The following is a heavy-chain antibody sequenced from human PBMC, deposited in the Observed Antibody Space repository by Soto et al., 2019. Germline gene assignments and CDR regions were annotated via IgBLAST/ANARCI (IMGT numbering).Heavy chain of an antibody. J-gene: IGHJ6*02. D-gene: IGHD6-6*01. CDR1: GGTFSSYA. V-gene: IGHV1-69*06. CDR3: ARGEYSSSSLVPHYHYSGMDV. CDR2: IIPIFGTA. Sequence: SVKVSCKASGGTFSSYAISWVRQAPGQGLEWMGGIIPIFGTANYAQKFQGRVTITADKSTSTAYMELSSLRSEDTAVYYCARGEYSSSSLVPHYHYSGMDVWGQGTTVTVSS.